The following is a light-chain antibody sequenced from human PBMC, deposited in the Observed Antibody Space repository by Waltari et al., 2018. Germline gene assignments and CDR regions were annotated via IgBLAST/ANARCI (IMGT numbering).Light chain of an antibody. Sequence: QSALPQPASVSASLGQSITISCTGTSSDVATYYRVSWYQQYPGNAPELILYDVDNRPSGVSNRFSVSKSGNTASLTISGLQAEDEADYYCSSYTTNTRFFGGGTKLTVL. J-gene: IGLJ2*01. CDR1: SSDVATYYR. CDR3: SSYTTNTRF. CDR2: DVD. V-gene: IGLV2-14*03.